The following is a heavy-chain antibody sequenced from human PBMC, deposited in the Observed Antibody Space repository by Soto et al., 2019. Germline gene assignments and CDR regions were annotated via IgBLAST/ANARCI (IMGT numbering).Heavy chain of an antibody. CDR3: AKAFSWYDY. J-gene: IGHJ4*02. CDR1: GFTFSSYT. D-gene: IGHD6-13*01. V-gene: IGHV3-21*01. CDR2: ISSSSSYI. Sequence: GGSVRLSCAASGFTFSSYTMNWVRQAPGKGLEWVSSISSSSSYIYYADSVKGRFTISRDNAKNSLYLQMNGLRAEDTAVYYCAKAFSWYDYWGQGTLVTVSS.